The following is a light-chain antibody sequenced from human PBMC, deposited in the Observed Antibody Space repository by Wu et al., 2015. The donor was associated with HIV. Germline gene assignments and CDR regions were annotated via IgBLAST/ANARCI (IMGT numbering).Light chain of an antibody. CDR3: QQRNSWPPT. Sequence: EIVLTQSPATLSLSPGERATLSCRASQRVTSYLAWYQQKPGQAPRLLIYDASNRATGIPARFSGSGSGTDFTLTISSLEPEDFAVYYCQQRNSWPPTFGQGTKVEI. J-gene: IGKJ1*01. V-gene: IGKV3-11*01. CDR2: DAS. CDR1: QRVTSY.